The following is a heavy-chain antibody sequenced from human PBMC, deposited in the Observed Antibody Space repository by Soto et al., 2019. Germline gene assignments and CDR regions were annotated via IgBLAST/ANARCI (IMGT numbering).Heavy chain of an antibody. V-gene: IGHV1-18*04. CDR2: ISAYNGNT. Sequence: ASVKVSCKASGYTFTSYGISWVRQAPGQGLEWTGWISAYNGNTNYAQKLQGRVTISRDNSKNTLYLQMNSLRAEDTAVYHCAKDRVESGLGEVDYWGQGTLVTVSS. J-gene: IGHJ4*02. D-gene: IGHD3-16*01. CDR1: GYTFTSYG. CDR3: AKDRVESGLGEVDY.